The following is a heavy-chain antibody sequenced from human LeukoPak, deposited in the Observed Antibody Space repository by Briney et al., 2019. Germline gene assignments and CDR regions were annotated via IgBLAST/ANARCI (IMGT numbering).Heavy chain of an antibody. Sequence: GESLRLSCAASGFTFSSYEMNWVRQAPGKGLEWVSYISGSGSTIYYGDSLEGRFTISRDNANNSLYLQINSLRVEDTAVYYCATLWDPVAGTTQPLLWGQGTLVTVSS. CDR1: GFTFSSYE. V-gene: IGHV3-48*03. CDR3: ATLWDPVAGTTQPLL. D-gene: IGHD6-19*01. CDR2: ISGSGSTI. J-gene: IGHJ4*02.